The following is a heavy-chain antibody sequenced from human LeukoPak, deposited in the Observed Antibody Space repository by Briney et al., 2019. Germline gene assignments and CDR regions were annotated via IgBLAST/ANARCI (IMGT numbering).Heavy chain of an antibody. V-gene: IGHV3-74*01. J-gene: IGHJ4*02. CDR1: GFTFSSYW. D-gene: IGHD6-13*01. CDR3: AKGQLYSSSWLLDY. Sequence: GGSLRLSCAASGFTFSSYWMHWVRQAPGKGLVWVSRINTDGSSTSYADSVKGRFTISRDNAKNTLYLQMNSLRAEDTAVYYCAKGQLYSSSWLLDYWGQGTLVTVSS. CDR2: INTDGSST.